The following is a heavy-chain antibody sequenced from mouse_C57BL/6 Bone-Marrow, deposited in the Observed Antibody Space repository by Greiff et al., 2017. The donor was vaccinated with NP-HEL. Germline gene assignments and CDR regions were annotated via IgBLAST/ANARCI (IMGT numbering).Heavy chain of an antibody. J-gene: IGHJ1*03. V-gene: IGHV1-59*01. Sequence: VQLQQPGAELVRPGTSVKLSCKASGYTFTSYWMHWVKQRPGQGLEWIGVIDPSDSYTNYNQKFKGKATLTVDTSSSTAYMQLSSRTSEDSAVYYCARVRYFDVWGTGTTVTVSS. CDR1: GYTFTSYW. CDR2: IDPSDSYT. CDR3: ARVRYFDV.